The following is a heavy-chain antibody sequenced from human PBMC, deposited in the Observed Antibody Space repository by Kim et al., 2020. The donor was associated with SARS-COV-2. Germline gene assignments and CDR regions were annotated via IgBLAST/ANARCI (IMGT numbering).Heavy chain of an antibody. CDR3: ARDVWSNLLGVTYSYYGMDV. J-gene: IGHJ6*01. CDR2: ISYDGSNK. Sequence: GGSLRLSCAASGFTFSSCAIHWVRQAPGKGLEWVAVISYDGSNKNYADSVKGRFAISRDNSKNTLYLQMNSLRAEDTDLYYCARDVWSNLLGVTYSYYGMDVCGQGTTVTVSS. V-gene: IGHV3-30*09. CDR1: GFTFSSCA. D-gene: IGHD3-10*01.